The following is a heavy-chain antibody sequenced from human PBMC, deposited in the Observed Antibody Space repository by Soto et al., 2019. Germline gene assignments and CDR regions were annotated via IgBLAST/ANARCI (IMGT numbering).Heavy chain of an antibody. CDR3: ARDSGSWSGYPWLAVDV. CDR1: GSTFSSYS. CDR2: ISSSSSTI. V-gene: IGHV3-48*02. D-gene: IGHD3-3*01. Sequence: EVQLVESGGGLVQPGGSLRLSCAASGSTFSSYSRNWVRQAPGRGLGWVSYISSSSSTINYADSVKGRFTISRDNAKNSLYLQMNSLRDEDTAVYCCARDSGSWSGYPWLAVDVWGQGTTVTVSS. J-gene: IGHJ6*02.